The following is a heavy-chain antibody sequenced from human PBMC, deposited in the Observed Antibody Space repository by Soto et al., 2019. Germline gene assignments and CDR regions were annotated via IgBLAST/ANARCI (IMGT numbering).Heavy chain of an antibody. CDR1: GFTLSDYY. CDR3: ARGIGGTRPTPED. Sequence: QVQLVESGGGLVKPGGSLRLSCAASGFTLSDYYMSWIRQAPGQGLEWISYIGSSGTTLYYADSVKGRCTISRDNAKNSLYLQMNSLRAEDTAVYYWARGIGGTRPTPEDWGQGTLVTVSS. V-gene: IGHV3-11*01. D-gene: IGHD3-16*01. CDR2: IGSSGTTL. J-gene: IGHJ4*02.